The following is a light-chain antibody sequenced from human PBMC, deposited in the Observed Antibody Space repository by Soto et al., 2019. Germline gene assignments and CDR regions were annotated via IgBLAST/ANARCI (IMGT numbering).Light chain of an antibody. CDR3: QHYVTSPLT. J-gene: IGKJ4*01. Sequence: ETVLTQSPGTLSLSPGERATLSCRASQSLRATYVAWYQQRPGQAPRLLIYAASSRATGVPDRFSGSGSGTDFTLTISRLEPEDFAVYYCQHYVTSPLTFGGGTKVDI. CDR1: QSLRATY. V-gene: IGKV3-20*01. CDR2: AAS.